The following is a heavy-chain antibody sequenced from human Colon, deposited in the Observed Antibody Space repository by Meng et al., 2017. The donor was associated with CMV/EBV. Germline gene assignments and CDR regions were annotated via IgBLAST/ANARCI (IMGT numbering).Heavy chain of an antibody. Sequence: GESLKISCVGSGFTLSTYSMNWVRQAPGKGLEWVSSLSSSSSFIYYADSVKGRFTISRDNAKNSLYLQLDSLRAEDTAVYYCARGHDFDYWGQGTLVTVSS. CDR2: LSSSSSFI. J-gene: IGHJ4*02. CDR1: GFTLSTYS. CDR3: ARGHDFDY. V-gene: IGHV3-21*01.